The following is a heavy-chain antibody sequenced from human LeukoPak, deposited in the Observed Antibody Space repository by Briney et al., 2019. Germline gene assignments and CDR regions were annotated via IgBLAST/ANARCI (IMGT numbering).Heavy chain of an antibody. CDR2: IYSGGGT. J-gene: IGHJ6*02. V-gene: IGHV3-53*01. CDR3: ARGMVRSYYGLDV. CDR1: GFTVNSNY. D-gene: IGHD3-10*01. Sequence: GGSLRLSCAASGFTVNSNYIHWVRQAPGKGLEWVSVIYSGGGTLYADSVKGRFTISRDISKNTVFLQMNSVRTEDTALYHCARGMVRSYYGLDVRGQGTTVIVSS.